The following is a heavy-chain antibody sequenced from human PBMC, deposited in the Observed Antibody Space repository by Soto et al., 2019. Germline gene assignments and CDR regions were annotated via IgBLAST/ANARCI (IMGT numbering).Heavy chain of an antibody. J-gene: IGHJ6*03. D-gene: IGHD2-21*01. CDR1: GGSISSSSYY. CDR2: IYYSGST. V-gene: IGHV4-39*01. CDR3: ARHREHDENIVVVIAIPNYYYMDV. Sequence: PSETLSLTCTVSGGSISSSSYYWGWIRQPPGKGLEWIGSIYYSGSTYYNPSLKSRVTISVDTSKNQFSLKLSSVTAADTAVYYCARHREHDENIVVVIAIPNYYYMDVWGKGTTVTVSS.